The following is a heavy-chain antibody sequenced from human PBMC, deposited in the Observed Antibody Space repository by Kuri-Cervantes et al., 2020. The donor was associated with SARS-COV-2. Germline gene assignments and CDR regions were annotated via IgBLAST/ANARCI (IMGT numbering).Heavy chain of an antibody. CDR2: ISYGGSNK. J-gene: IGHJ6*02. CDR1: GFTFSSYG. V-gene: IGHV3-30*18. CDR3: AKPHYSKSYYYNGMDV. D-gene: IGHD4-11*01. Sequence: GGSLRLSCAASGFTFSSYGMLWVRQAPGKGLEWVAVISYGGSNKYYADSVKGRFTISRDNSKNTLYLQMNSLRAEDTAVYYCAKPHYSKSYYYNGMDVWGQGTTVTVSS.